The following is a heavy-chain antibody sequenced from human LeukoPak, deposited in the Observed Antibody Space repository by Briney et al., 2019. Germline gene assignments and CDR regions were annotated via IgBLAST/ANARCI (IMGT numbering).Heavy chain of an antibody. J-gene: IGHJ3*02. V-gene: IGHV3-7*04. CDR2: INRDGSAE. CDR1: GFTFSSYS. Sequence: GGSLRLSCAASGFTFSSYSMNWVRQAPGKGLEWVANINRDGSAEYYLDSVKGRFTISKDNAKNSLYLQMNSLRPEDTAVYYCARNDKGAFDIWGQGTMVTVSS. CDR3: ARNDKGAFDI. D-gene: IGHD3-9*01.